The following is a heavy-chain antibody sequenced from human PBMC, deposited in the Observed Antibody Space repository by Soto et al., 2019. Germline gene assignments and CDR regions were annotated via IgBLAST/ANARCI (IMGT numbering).Heavy chain of an antibody. Sequence: ASVKVSCKASGGTFSSYAISWVRQAPGQGLEWMGGIIPIFGTANYAQKFQGRVTITADKSTSTAYMELSSLRSEDTAVYYCASLKGDYDFWSRVDVWGQGTTVTVSS. CDR1: GGTFSSYA. J-gene: IGHJ6*02. D-gene: IGHD3-3*01. CDR2: IIPIFGTA. CDR3: ASLKGDYDFWSRVDV. V-gene: IGHV1-69*06.